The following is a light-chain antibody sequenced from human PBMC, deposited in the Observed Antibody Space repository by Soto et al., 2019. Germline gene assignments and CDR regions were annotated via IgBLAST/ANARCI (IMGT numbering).Light chain of an antibody. Sequence: QSVLTQPASVSGSPGQSVTISCTGTSSDVGSYNLVSWYQQYPGKAPKLMIYEGSKRPSGVSNRFSGSKSGNTASLTISGLQAEDEADYYCCSYAGVTVLFGGGTKL. V-gene: IGLV2-23*01. J-gene: IGLJ3*02. CDR1: SSDVGSYNL. CDR3: CSYAGVTVL. CDR2: EGS.